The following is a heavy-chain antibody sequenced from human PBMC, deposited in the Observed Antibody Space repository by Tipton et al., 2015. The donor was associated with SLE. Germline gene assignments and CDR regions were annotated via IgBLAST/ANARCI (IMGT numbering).Heavy chain of an antibody. CDR3: AKDRAYDYIWGSYFDY. D-gene: IGHD3-16*01. V-gene: IGHV3-23*01. J-gene: IGHJ4*02. Sequence: SLRLSCAASGFTFRTYSMTWLRQAPGKGLEWVSLISGGGGSTYYADSVKGRSTVSRDNSKNTVILQMNSLRVEDTAIYYCAKDRAYDYIWGSYFDYWGQGTLVTVSS. CDR2: ISGGGGST. CDR1: GFTFRTYS.